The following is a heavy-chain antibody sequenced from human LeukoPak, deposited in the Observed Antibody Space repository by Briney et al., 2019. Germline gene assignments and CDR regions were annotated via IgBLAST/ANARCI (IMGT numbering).Heavy chain of an antibody. V-gene: IGHV3-53*01. CDR3: ASRHCSGGGCYFAGADPFDY. Sequence: PGGSLRLSCAASGFTVSSTYMSWVRQAPGKGLEWVSVIYSGGNIYCIDSVKGRFTISRDTSKNTLYLQMNSLRAEDTAVYYCASRHCSGGGCYFAGADPFDYWGQGILVTVSS. CDR1: GFTVSSTY. D-gene: IGHD2-15*01. CDR2: IYSGGNI. J-gene: IGHJ4*02.